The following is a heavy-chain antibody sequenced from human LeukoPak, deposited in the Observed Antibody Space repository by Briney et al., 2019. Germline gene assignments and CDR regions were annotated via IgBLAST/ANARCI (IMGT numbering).Heavy chain of an antibody. V-gene: IGHV4-61*02. J-gene: IGHJ5*02. CDR3: ARGSRGGSFDP. CDR1: GGSISSGSYY. Sequence: SETLSLTCTVSGGSISSGSYYWSWIRQPAGKGLEWIGRIYTSGSTNYNPSLKGRVTISVDTSKNQFSLKLSSMTAADTAVYYCARGSRGGSFDPWGQGTLVTVSS. CDR2: IYTSGST. D-gene: IGHD3-10*01.